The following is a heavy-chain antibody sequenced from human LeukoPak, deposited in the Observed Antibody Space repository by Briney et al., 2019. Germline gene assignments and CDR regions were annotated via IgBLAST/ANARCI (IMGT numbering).Heavy chain of an antibody. Sequence: GGSLRLSCAASGFTFSSYAMSWVRQAPGEGLEWVSTISGSGGSTNYADSVKGRFTISRDNARTTLFLQMNSLRAEDTAVYYCTRVVSYYDSSGYPNAFDIWGQGTMVTVSS. CDR1: GFTFSSYA. CDR3: TRVVSYYDSSGYPNAFDI. J-gene: IGHJ3*02. V-gene: IGHV3-23*01. CDR2: ISGSGGST. D-gene: IGHD3-22*01.